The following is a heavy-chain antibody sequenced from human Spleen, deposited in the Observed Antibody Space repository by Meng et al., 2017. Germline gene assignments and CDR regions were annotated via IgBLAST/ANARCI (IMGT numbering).Heavy chain of an antibody. CDR2: IPHRGSS. CDR1: GGSITNHNW. D-gene: IGHD3-10*01. CDR3: LRWSGGSV. Sequence: LVASYPGLVKHSEALSLPCSVSGGSITNHNWWAWVRQPPGKGLEWIGEIPHRGSSAYIPSLKSRVIMSIDKSKDHCSLKQTSVTAADTTVYHCLRWSGGSVWGQGTLVTVSS. V-gene: IGHV4-4*02. J-gene: IGHJ1*01.